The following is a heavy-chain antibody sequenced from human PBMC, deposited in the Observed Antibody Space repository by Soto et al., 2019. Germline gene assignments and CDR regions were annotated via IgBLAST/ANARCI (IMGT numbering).Heavy chain of an antibody. J-gene: IGHJ4*02. Sequence: SETLSLTCTVSGASISSSSFYWGWIRQPPGKGLESIANIYYDGSTYYNPSLKSRVTISFDTSKNQFSLKLSSVTAADTAVYYCAATPRYWGQGTLVTVSS. CDR1: GASISSSSFY. CDR3: AATPRY. D-gene: IGHD2-15*01. V-gene: IGHV4-39*01. CDR2: IYYDGST.